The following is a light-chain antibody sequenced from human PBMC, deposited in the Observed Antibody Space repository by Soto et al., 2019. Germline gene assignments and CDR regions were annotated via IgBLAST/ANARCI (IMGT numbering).Light chain of an antibody. CDR1: QNISIY. J-gene: IGKJ3*01. CDR2: TAS. V-gene: IGKV1-39*01. Sequence: DIQMTQSPSSLSASVGDRVTISCRSSQNISIYLNWYQQKPGKAPKLLIYTASSLEGGVPSRISGSGSGIDFTLTISSLQPEDSATYYCPQSYSTLVTFGPGTKVDVK. CDR3: PQSYSTLVT.